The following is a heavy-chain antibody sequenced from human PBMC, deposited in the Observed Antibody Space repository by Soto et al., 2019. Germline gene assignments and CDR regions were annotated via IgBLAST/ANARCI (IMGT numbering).Heavy chain of an antibody. D-gene: IGHD3-10*01. J-gene: IGHJ4*02. Sequence: SETLSLTCTVSGGSIGSGGDHWSWIRQPPGKGLEWIGYIYYSGSTYYNPSLKSRVTISVDTSKNQFSLKLSSVTAADTAVYYCARVFMVRGVILKPIEYWGQGTLVPVSS. V-gene: IGHV4-30-4*01. CDR1: GGSIGSGGDH. CDR3: ARVFMVRGVILKPIEY. CDR2: IYYSGST.